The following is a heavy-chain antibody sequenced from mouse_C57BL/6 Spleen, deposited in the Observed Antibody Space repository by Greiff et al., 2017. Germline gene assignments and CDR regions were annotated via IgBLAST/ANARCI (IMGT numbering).Heavy chain of an antibody. CDR2: ISNLAYSI. D-gene: IGHD1-1*01. CDR1: GFTFSDYG. CDR3: ARHDSSRAMDY. J-gene: IGHJ4*01. V-gene: IGHV5-15*01. Sequence: EVQLVESGGGLVQPGGSLKLSCAASGFTFSDYGMAWVRQAPRKGPEWVAFISNLAYSIYYADTVTGRFTISRENAKNTLYLEMSSLRSEDTAMYYCARHDSSRAMDYWGQGTSVTVAS.